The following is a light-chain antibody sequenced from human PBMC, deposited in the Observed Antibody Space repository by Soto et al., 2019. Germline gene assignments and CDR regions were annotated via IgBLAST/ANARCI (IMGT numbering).Light chain of an antibody. J-gene: IGKJ1*01. CDR1: QSISTS. CDR3: QQYHTDGT. Sequence: DIQMTQSTSTLSAFLVDRVTIXCRASQSISTSLAWYQQKPGKAPKLLIYMASILESGVPSRFSGSGSGTEFTLTISSLQPDDFAAYYCQQYHTDGTFGQGTKVDIK. V-gene: IGKV1-5*03. CDR2: MAS.